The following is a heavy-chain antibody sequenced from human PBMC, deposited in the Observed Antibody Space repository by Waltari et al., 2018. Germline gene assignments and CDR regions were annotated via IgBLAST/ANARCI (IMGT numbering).Heavy chain of an antibody. V-gene: IGHV5-51*01. CDR1: GYSFTSYW. J-gene: IGHJ4*02. CDR2: IYPGDSDT. Sequence: EVQLVQSGAEVKKPGESLKISCKGSGYSFTSYWIGWVRQLPGKGLGWRGIIYPGDSDTRYSPSFQGQVTISADKSISTAYLQWSSLKASDTAMYYCARLEGDTAMAQRAALDYWGQGTLVTVSS. CDR3: ARLEGDTAMAQRAALDY. D-gene: IGHD5-18*01.